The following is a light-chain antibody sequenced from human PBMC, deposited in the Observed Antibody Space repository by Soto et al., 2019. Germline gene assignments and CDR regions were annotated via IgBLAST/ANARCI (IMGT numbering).Light chain of an antibody. Sequence: QSALTQPPSVSGAPGQRVTISCTGSSSNIGAIYDVHWYQQLPGTAPKLLIYGNSNRPSGVPDRFSGSKSGTSASLAITGLQAEDEADYYCQSYDGSLSGSYVFGTGTKLTVL. V-gene: IGLV1-40*01. CDR2: GNS. CDR1: SSNIGAIYD. J-gene: IGLJ1*01. CDR3: QSYDGSLSGSYV.